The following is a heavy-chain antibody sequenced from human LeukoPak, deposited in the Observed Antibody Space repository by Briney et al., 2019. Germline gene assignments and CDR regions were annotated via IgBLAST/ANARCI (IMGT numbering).Heavy chain of an antibody. CDR2: IYYSGST. Sequence: SETLSLTCTVSGGSVSSSSYYWGWIRQPPMKGLEWIGSIYYSGSTEYNLSLKSRITISVDTSRNQFSLKLSSVTAADTAVYYCARHQSYGSGTYYAPFDNRGQGILVTVSS. CDR3: ARHQSYGSGTYYAPFDN. V-gene: IGHV4-39*01. J-gene: IGHJ4*02. D-gene: IGHD3-10*01. CDR1: GGSVSSSSYY.